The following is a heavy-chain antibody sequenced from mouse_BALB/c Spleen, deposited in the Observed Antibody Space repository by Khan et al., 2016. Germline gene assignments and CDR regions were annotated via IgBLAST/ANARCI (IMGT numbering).Heavy chain of an antibody. Sequence: EVELVESGGGLVQPGGSRKLSCAASGFTFSDYGMAWVRQAPGKGPEWVAFISNLAYSIYYADTVTGRFTISRENAKNTLYLEMSSLRSEDTAMYYCARDHYGSSYWYFDVWRAGTTVTVSS. J-gene: IGHJ1*01. D-gene: IGHD1-1*01. CDR2: ISNLAYSI. CDR3: ARDHYGSSYWYFDV. CDR1: GFTFSDYG. V-gene: IGHV5-15*02.